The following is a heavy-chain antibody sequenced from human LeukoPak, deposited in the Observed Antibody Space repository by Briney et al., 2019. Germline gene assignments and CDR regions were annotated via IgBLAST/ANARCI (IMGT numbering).Heavy chain of an antibody. CDR2: IIPIFGTA. CDR3: ARDTPDRGFDY. V-gene: IGHV1-69*01. D-gene: IGHD1-14*01. J-gene: IGHJ4*02. CDR1: GGTFSSYA. Sequence: GASVKVSCKASGGTFSSYAISWVRQAPGQGLEWMGGIIPIFGTANYAQKFQGRVTITADESTSTAYMELSSLRSEDTAVYYCARDTPDRGFDYWGQGTLVPVSS.